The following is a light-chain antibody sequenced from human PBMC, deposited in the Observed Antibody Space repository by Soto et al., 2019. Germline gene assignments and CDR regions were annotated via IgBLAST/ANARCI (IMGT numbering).Light chain of an antibody. Sequence: EIVMTQSPATLSVSPGERATLSCRASQSISTELAWYQQKPGQPPRLLIYSASTRATGVPARFTGSGSGSEFTLTISGLLSEDFAVYYCQQGHNLPLTVGQGTRLEI. CDR3: QQGHNLPLT. CDR1: QSISTE. CDR2: SAS. J-gene: IGKJ2*01. V-gene: IGKV3-15*01.